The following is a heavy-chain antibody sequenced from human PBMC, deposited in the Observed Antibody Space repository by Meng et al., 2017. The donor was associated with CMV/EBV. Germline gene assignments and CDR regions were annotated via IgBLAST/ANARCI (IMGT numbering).Heavy chain of an antibody. CDR1: GFTFSSYE. J-gene: IGHJ4*02. V-gene: IGHV3-48*03. CDR2: ISSSGSTI. CDR3: ARDSLYDFWSGYSDY. D-gene: IGHD3-3*01. Sequence: GESLKISCAASGFTFSSYEMNWVRQAPGKGLEWVSYISSSGSTIYYADSVKGRLTISRDNAKNSLYLQMNSLRAEDTAVYYCARDSLYDFWSGYSDYWGQGTLVTVSS.